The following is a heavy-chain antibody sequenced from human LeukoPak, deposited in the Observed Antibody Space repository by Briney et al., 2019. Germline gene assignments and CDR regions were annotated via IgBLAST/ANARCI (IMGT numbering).Heavy chain of an antibody. D-gene: IGHD6-13*01. CDR1: GFTFNSYA. Sequence: GGSLRLSCAASGFTFNSYAMHWVRQAPGRGLEWVAVISYDGSNKYYADSVKGRFTISRDNSKNTLYLQMNSLRADDTAVYYCAKDSDIAAAGYYFDYWGQGTLVTVSS. CDR2: ISYDGSNK. CDR3: AKDSDIAAAGYYFDY. J-gene: IGHJ4*02. V-gene: IGHV3-30-3*01.